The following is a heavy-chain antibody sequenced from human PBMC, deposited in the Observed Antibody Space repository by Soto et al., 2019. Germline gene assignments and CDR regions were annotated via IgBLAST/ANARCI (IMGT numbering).Heavy chain of an antibody. CDR1: GGTLNSYT. CDR3: ARSSVAAAGTLGN. V-gene: IGHV1-69*02. CDR2: IIPVLGVA. Sequence: QVQLVQSGAEVKKPGSSVKVSCKASGGTLNSYTINWVRQAPGHGPEWLGRIIPVLGVANYAQTFQGRVTITADKSTNTVYMDLSSLRSEDTAVYYCARSSVAAAGTLGNWGPGTLVTVSS. D-gene: IGHD6-13*01. J-gene: IGHJ4*02.